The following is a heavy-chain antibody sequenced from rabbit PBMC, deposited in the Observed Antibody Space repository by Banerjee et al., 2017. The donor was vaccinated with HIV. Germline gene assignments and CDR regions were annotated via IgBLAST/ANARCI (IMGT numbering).Heavy chain of an antibody. CDR3: ARYSDGRGAAFDP. D-gene: IGHD4-1*01. J-gene: IGHJ2*01. Sequence: EESGGGLVQPEGSLTLTCTASGFSFSSSYWICWVRQAPGKGLEWIACIHTGDGVTYYATWAKGRFTISKTSSTTVDLKMTSLTAADTATYFCARYSDGRGAAFDPRGQGTLVTVS. V-gene: IGHV1S45*01. CDR1: GFSFSSSYW. CDR2: IHTGDGVT.